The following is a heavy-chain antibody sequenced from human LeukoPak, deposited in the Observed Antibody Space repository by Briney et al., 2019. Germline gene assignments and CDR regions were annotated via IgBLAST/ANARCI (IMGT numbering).Heavy chain of an antibody. CDR2: INTESAGT. V-gene: IGHV1-2*02. D-gene: IGHD3-9*01. CDR1: GYTFSDYV. CDR3: ARLPGYDIADHYYYYMDV. Sequence: ASVKVSCKASGYTFSDYVIHWVRQAPGQGLECMGWINTESAGTNYVQKFQSRVTMTRDTSINTVYMELSSLNSDDTAMYYCARLPGYDIADHYYYYMDVWGKGTTVTVSS. J-gene: IGHJ6*03.